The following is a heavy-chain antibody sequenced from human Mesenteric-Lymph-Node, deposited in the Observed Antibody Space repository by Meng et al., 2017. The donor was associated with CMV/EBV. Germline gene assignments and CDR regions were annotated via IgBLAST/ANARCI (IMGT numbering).Heavy chain of an antibody. D-gene: IGHD3-3*01. CDR2: ISYDGSNK. CDR1: GFTFSSYA. V-gene: IGHV3-30*04. J-gene: IGHJ4*02. CDR3: AKEITRNYDFWY. Sequence: GGSLRLSCAASGFTFSSYAMHWVRQAPGKGLEWVAVISYDGSNKYYADSVKGRFTISRDNSKNTLYLQMNSLRAEDTAVYYCAKEITRNYDFWYWGQGTLVTVSS.